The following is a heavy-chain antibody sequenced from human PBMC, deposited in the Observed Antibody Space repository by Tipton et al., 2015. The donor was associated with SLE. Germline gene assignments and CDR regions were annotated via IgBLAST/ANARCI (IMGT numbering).Heavy chain of an antibody. J-gene: IGHJ4*02. CDR1: GYTLTNYG. Sequence: QSGAEVKKPGASVKVSCKASGYTLTNYGFNWVRQAPGQGLEWMGWIGADNGNTNYALKFQGRVTMTRDKTTSTAYMELRSLRSDDPAIYYCARDESGFKDFFDYWGQGTLVTVSS. V-gene: IGHV1-18*01. CDR3: ARDESGFKDFFDY. D-gene: IGHD5-12*01. CDR2: IGADNGNT.